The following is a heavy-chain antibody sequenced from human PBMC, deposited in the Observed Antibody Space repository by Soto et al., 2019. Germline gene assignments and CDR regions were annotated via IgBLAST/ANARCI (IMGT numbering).Heavy chain of an antibody. CDR2: IYYSGST. Sequence: QVQLQGSGPVLVKPSETLSLTCTVSGVSISSHYWSWIRQPPCQGLDWIGYIYYSGSTNYNPSLKSRVTISVDKSRSPFSRRLSSVTAAEKAVYLRARLDSYDHYFDHRGQGDLVTVSA. CDR1: GVSISSHY. D-gene: IGHD5-12*01. CDR3: ARLDSYDHYFDH. J-gene: IGHJ4*02. V-gene: IGHV4-59*08.